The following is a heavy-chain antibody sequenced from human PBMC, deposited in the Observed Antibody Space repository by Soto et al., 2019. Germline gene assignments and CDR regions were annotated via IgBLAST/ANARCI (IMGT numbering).Heavy chain of an antibody. CDR2: ISAYNGNT. V-gene: IGHV1-18*01. CDR3: ARDLIAVRPGWFDP. Sequence: XSVKVSFNASGYTFSTYGISLVRHTPGQGLEWMGWISAYNGNTNYAQKFQGRVTMTTDTFTSTAYMELRSLRYDDTAVYYCARDLIAVRPGWFDPWGQGTLVTVSS. J-gene: IGHJ5*02. D-gene: IGHD6-6*01. CDR1: GYTFSTYG.